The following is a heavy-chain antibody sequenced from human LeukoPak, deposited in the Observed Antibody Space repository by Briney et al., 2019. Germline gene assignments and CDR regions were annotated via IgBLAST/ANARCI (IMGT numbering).Heavy chain of an antibody. V-gene: IGHV4-34*11. CDR1: GGSFSGYY. CDR3: ARKYDSSGYYDY. Sequence: PSETLSLTCAVYGGSFSGYYWSWIRQPPGKGLEWIGNVYYSGSTNYNPSLKSRVTTSVDASKNEFSLNLSSVTAADTAVYYCARKYDSSGYYDYWGQGTLVTVSS. CDR2: VYYSGST. J-gene: IGHJ4*02. D-gene: IGHD3-22*01.